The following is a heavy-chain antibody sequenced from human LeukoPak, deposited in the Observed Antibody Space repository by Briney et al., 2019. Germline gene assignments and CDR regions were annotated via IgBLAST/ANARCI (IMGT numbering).Heavy chain of an antibody. CDR3: AKYDSSGYTTFDY. D-gene: IGHD3-22*01. CDR2: INPNSGGT. CDR1: GYTFTGYY. V-gene: IGHV1-2*02. J-gene: IGHJ4*02. Sequence: ASVKVPCKASGYTFTGYYMHWVRQAPGQGLEWMGWINPNSGGTNYAQKFQGRVTMTRDTSISTAYMELSRLRSDDTAVYYCAKYDSSGYTTFDYWGQGTLVTVSS.